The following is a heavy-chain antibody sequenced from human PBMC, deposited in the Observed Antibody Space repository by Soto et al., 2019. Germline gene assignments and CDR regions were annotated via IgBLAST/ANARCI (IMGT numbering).Heavy chain of an antibody. CDR3: AHSRTYYYGSRDYYYYMDV. Sequence: SGPTLVNPTQTLTLTCTFSGFSLSTSGVGVGWIRQPPGKALEWLALIYWDDDKRYSPSLKSRLTITKDTSKNQMVLTMTNMESVDTATYYCAHSRTYYYGSRDYYYYMDVWGKGTTVTVSS. CDR2: IYWDDDK. D-gene: IGHD3-10*01. V-gene: IGHV2-5*02. CDR1: GFSLSTSGVG. J-gene: IGHJ6*03.